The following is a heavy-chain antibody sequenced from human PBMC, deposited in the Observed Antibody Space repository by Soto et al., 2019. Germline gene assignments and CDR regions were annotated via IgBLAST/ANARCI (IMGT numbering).Heavy chain of an antibody. D-gene: IGHD4-4*01. V-gene: IGHV3-74*01. J-gene: IGHJ4*02. CDR3: ARRHRPSYTSDY. CDR1: GFTFSIYW. Sequence: EVQLVESGGCLVQPGGSLRLSCAASGFTFSIYWMHWVRQAPGKGLEWVSRINYDGRRKSYADSVKGRFTISRDNAKNTQYLQMNSMRDDDTAIYYCARRHRPSYTSDYWGQGTLVTVSS. CDR2: INYDGRRK.